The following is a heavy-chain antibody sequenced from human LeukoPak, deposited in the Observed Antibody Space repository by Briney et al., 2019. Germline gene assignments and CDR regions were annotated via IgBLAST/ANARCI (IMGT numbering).Heavy chain of an antibody. D-gene: IGHD3-16*01. CDR3: ARAHGANWFDP. J-gene: IGHJ5*02. CDR2: IIPILGIA. Sequence: SVKVSCKASGGTFSSYAISWVRQAPGQGLEWMGRIIPILGIANYAQKFRGRVTITADKSTSTAYMELSSLRSEDTAVYYCARAHGANWFDPWGQGTLVTVSS. V-gene: IGHV1-69*04. CDR1: GGTFSSYA.